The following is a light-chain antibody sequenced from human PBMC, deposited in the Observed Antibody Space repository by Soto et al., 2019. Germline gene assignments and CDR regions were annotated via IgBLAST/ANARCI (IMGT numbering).Light chain of an antibody. CDR3: QQYNNWPTIT. V-gene: IGKV3-15*01. CDR2: FAS. Sequence: EILMTQCRATLSESPGERATLSCRASQSVSRNLAWYQQKPGQAPRLLRYFASTRATAVPARFTASGSGTEFTLTISSLKSEDFAVYYCQQYNNWPTITFGQGTRLEIK. CDR1: QSVSRN. J-gene: IGKJ5*01.